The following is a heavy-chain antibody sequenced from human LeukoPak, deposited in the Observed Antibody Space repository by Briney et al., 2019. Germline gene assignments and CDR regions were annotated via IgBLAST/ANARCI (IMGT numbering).Heavy chain of an antibody. Sequence: GGSLTLSCAASGFTFSSYAMSWVRQAPGKALEWVSAISGSGGSTYYADSVKGRFTISRDNSKNTLYLQMNSLRAEDTAVYYCAKVGEDYYDSSGYVDYWGQGTLVTVSS. CDR3: AKVGEDYYDSSGYVDY. J-gene: IGHJ4*02. V-gene: IGHV3-23*01. CDR1: GFTFSSYA. CDR2: ISGSGGST. D-gene: IGHD3-22*01.